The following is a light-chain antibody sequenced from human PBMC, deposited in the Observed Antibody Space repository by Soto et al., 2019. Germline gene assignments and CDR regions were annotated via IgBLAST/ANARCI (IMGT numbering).Light chain of an antibody. J-gene: IGKJ5*01. CDR2: DAT. CDR1: QSVSRH. Sequence: EIVMTQSPATLSVSPGDTATLSCRASQSVSRHLAWYQQRPGQAPRLLVYDATTWATGVPVRFSASGSGTEFTLTIASLQSDDFAVYYCQQYNNWPPITFGQGTRLEIK. V-gene: IGKV3D-15*01. CDR3: QQYNNWPPIT.